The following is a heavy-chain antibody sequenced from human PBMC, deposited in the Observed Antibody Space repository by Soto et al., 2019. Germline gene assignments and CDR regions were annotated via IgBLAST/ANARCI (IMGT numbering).Heavy chain of an antibody. CDR1: GGSFSGYY. Sequence: QVQLQQWGAGLLKPSETLSLTCAVYGGSFSGYYWSWIRQPPGKGLEWIGEINHSGSTNYNPSLKSRVTISVDTSKNQFSLKLSSVTAADTAVYYCARGSGTGGGRGYSGYDPRSTMIVSWFDPWGQGTLVTVSS. CDR2: INHSGST. J-gene: IGHJ5*02. V-gene: IGHV4-34*01. CDR3: ARGSGTGGGRGYSGYDPRSTMIVSWFDP. D-gene: IGHD5-12*01.